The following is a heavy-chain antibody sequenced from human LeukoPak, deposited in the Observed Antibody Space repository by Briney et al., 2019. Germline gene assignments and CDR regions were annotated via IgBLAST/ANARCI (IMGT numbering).Heavy chain of an antibody. CDR2: IISIFNTA. CDR1: GDTFRRFA. V-gene: IGHV1-69*13. D-gene: IGHD3-10*01. CDR3: ARGLKRFGVGASTPNDY. Sequence: ASVKVSCKASGDTFRRFAMSWVRQAPGQGLEWMGGIISIFNTANYAQKFQGRVTITADESTGTAYMELSSLRSEDTAVYYCARGLKRFGVGASTPNDYWGQGTLVTVSS. J-gene: IGHJ4*02.